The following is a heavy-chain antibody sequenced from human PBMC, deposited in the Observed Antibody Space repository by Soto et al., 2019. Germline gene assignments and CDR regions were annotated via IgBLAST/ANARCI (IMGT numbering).Heavy chain of an antibody. Sequence: SETLSLTCAVYGGSFSGYYWSWIRQPPGKGLEWIGEINHSGSTNYNPSLKSRVTISVDTSKNQFSLKLSSVTAADTAVYYCARVGVAARRRPNWFDPWRQGTLVTVSS. D-gene: IGHD6-6*01. V-gene: IGHV4-34*01. J-gene: IGHJ5*02. CDR3: ARVGVAARRRPNWFDP. CDR2: INHSGST. CDR1: GGSFSGYY.